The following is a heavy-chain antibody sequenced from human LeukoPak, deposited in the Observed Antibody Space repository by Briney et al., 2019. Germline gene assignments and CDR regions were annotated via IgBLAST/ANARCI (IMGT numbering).Heavy chain of an antibody. Sequence: ASVKVSCKASGYTFNKYSISWVRQAPGQGPEWMGWVNPDTGNTGFAQKFQGRVTITQNRSVTTVYMELSSLTSEDTAVYYCARRGLVAGIYDLVYGFDIWGQGTMVTVSS. V-gene: IGHV1-8*03. CDR1: GYTFNKYS. D-gene: IGHD3/OR15-3a*01. CDR2: VNPDTGNT. CDR3: ARRGLVAGIYDLVYGFDI. J-gene: IGHJ3*02.